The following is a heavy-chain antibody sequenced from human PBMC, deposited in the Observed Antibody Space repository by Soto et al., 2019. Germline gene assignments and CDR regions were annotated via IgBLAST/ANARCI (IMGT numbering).Heavy chain of an antibody. J-gene: IGHJ4*02. V-gene: IGHV4-4*02. CDR1: GVSIGSHDW. CDR3: ATRDTGRVY. D-gene: IGHD5-18*01. CDR2: SHQSGNT. Sequence: QVQLQESGPGLVKPSGTLSLTCAVSGVSIGSHDWWTWVRQPPGKGLEWIGESHQSGNTHYNSSLESRVTISLDKSKNHFSLQLSSVTVADTAVYYCATRDTGRVYWGQGTLVPVSS.